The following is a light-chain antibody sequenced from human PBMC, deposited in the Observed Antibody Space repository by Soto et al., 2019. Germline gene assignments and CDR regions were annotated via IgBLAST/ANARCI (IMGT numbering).Light chain of an antibody. CDR2: AES. Sequence: DIQMTQSPSSLSASVGDRVTLTCRASESIDNYLNWYQQKPGKAHKLLIDAESRLQSGVPSRFSGSGSGTDFTLTIRSLQPDDFANYYCQQSYNTPRTFGQGTKVEI. J-gene: IGKJ1*01. CDR1: ESIDNY. CDR3: QQSYNTPRT. V-gene: IGKV1-39*01.